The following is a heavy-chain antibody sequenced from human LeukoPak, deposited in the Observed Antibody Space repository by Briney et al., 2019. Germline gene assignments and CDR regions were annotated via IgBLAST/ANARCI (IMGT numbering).Heavy chain of an antibody. CDR3: GRVGPPTPFYTYYYGSGSPTGFDY. J-gene: IGHJ4*02. CDR1: GGSFSGYY. CDR2: INHSGST. Sequence: PSETLSLTCAVYGGSFSGYYWSWIRQPPGKGLEWIGEINHSGSTNYNPSLKSRVTISVDTSKNQFSLKLSSVTAADTAVYYCGRVGPPTPFYTYYYGSGSPTGFDYWGQGTLVTVSS. V-gene: IGHV4-34*01. D-gene: IGHD3-10*01.